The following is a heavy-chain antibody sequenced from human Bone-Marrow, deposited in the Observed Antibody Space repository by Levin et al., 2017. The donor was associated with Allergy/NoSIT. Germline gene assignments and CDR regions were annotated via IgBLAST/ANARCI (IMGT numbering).Heavy chain of an antibody. V-gene: IGHV3-23*01. D-gene: IGHD2-8*02. CDR2: ITGRDATA. Sequence: PGGSLRLSCAYSGPTFAFYAMNWVRQSPGGGLEWVSTITGRDATASYAESVTGRFTVSRDNSKNTVFLQINNLRTEDTATYYCARRPCTGGSCYSDFWGQGALVTVSS. J-gene: IGHJ4*02. CDR3: ARRPCTGGSCYSDF. CDR1: GPTFAFYA.